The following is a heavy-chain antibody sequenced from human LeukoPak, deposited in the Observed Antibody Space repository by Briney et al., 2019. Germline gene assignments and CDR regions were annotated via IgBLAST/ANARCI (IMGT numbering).Heavy chain of an antibody. CDR3: AKRAVGPFDY. D-gene: IGHD4-23*01. CDR2: ISGSGGST. Sequence: GGSLRLSCAASGFTVSSYAMSWVRQAPGKGLAWVSAISGSGGSTYYADSLKGRFTISRDNSKSTLYLQMNSLRAEDTAVYYCAKRAVGPFDYWGQGTLVTVSS. V-gene: IGHV3-23*01. J-gene: IGHJ4*02. CDR1: GFTVSSYA.